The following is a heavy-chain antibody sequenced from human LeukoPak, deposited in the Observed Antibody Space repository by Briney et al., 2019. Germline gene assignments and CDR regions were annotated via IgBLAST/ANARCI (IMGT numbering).Heavy chain of an antibody. CDR2: ISTYNGNT. V-gene: IGHV1-18*01. CDR3: ARAGRMTIFGLVAQTGQYWYFDL. J-gene: IGHJ2*01. D-gene: IGHD3-3*01. Sequence: ASVKVSCKYSGYTFSTYGISWVRQPPGQGLEWLGWISTYNGNTSYAQNFQGRVTMTTDTSTNTTYMELRSLRSDDTAVYYCARAGRMTIFGLVAQTGQYWYFDLWGRGTLVTVSS. CDR1: GYTFSTYG.